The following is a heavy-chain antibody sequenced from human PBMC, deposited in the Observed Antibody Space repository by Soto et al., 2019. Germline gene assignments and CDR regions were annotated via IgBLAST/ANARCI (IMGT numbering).Heavy chain of an antibody. J-gene: IGHJ4*02. CDR2: ISSSSSTI. D-gene: IGHD1-26*01. CDR1: GFSFSNYG. CDR3: ARRRWDLLNFFDY. Sequence: PGESLKISCAASGFSFSNYGMNWVRQAPGKGLEWVSYISSSSSTIYYADSVKGRFTTSRDIAKNSLYLQMNSLRDDDTAVYYCARRRWDLLNFFDYWGQGTLVTVSS. V-gene: IGHV3-48*02.